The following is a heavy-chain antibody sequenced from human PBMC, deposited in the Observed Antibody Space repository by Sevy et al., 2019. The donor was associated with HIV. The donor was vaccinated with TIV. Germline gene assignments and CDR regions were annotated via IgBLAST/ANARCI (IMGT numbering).Heavy chain of an antibody. CDR1: GFTFNIYS. Sequence: GGSLRLSCAASGFTFNIYSMSWVRQTPGKGLEWVATLSFGCGKINHADSVKGRFTMSRDDCKNAVYLQMNNLRVEDTAIYYCAREGCTKPHDYWGQGTLVTVSS. CDR3: AREGCTKPHDY. V-gene: IGHV3-23*01. J-gene: IGHJ4*02. D-gene: IGHD2-8*01. CDR2: LSFGCGKI.